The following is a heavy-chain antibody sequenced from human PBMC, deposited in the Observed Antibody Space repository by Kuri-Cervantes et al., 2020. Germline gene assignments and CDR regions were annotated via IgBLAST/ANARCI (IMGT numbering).Heavy chain of an antibody. CDR1: GYTFTGYY. D-gene: IGHD3-3*01. CDR3: ARADYYDFWSGYYSVPYGMDV. Sequence: ASAKVSCKASGYTFTGYYMHWVRQAPGQGLEWMGWISAYNGNTNYAQKLQGRVTMTTDTSTSTAYMELRSLRSDDTAVYYCARADYYDFWSGYYSVPYGMDVWGQGTTVTVSS. J-gene: IGHJ6*02. CDR2: ISAYNGNT. V-gene: IGHV1-18*04.